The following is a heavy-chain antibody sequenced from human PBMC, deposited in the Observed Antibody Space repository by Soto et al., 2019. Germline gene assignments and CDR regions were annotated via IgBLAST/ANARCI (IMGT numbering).Heavy chain of an antibody. CDR2: AHHSGRT. CDR1: GDSLTSSNW. J-gene: IGHJ4*02. Sequence: SETLSLTCTVSGDSLTSSNWWNWVRQPPGKGLEWIGEAHHSGRTNYNPSLRSRVTISVDKSQNHFSLQLTSVTAADTAVYYCARSEATALDYWGQGTLVTVSS. CDR3: ARSEATALDY. V-gene: IGHV4-4*02.